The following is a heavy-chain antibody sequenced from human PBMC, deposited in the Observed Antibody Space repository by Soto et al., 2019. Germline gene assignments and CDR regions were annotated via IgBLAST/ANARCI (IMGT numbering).Heavy chain of an antibody. J-gene: IGHJ1*01. D-gene: IGHD3-10*01. Sequence: QITLKESGPTLVKPTQTLTLTCTFSGFLLSTSGVGVAWIRQPPGKALEWLSLIYWVDDKRYSPSLKSRLTITKDTTKNPVVLTMTDMDPVDTATYYCAHTPEGASRIRGTGRYFQHWGQGTLVTVSS. V-gene: IGHV2-5*02. CDR3: AHTPEGASRIRGTGRYFQH. CDR2: IYWVDDK. CDR1: GFLLSTSGVG.